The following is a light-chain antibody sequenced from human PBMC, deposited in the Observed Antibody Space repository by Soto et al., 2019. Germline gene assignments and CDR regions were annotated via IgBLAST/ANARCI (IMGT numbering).Light chain of an antibody. CDR1: SSNIGSNT. J-gene: IGLJ2*01. Sequence: QSVLTQPPSASGTRGQRVTISCSGSSSNIGSNTVNWYQQLPGTAPKLLIYSNNQRPSVVPDRFSGSKSSTSASLAISGLQSEDEADYYCAAWDDSLNGPVFGGGTKLTVL. CDR3: AAWDDSLNGPV. V-gene: IGLV1-44*01. CDR2: SNN.